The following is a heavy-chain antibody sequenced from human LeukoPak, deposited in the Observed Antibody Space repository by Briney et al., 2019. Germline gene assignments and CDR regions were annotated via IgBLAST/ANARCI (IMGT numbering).Heavy chain of an antibody. V-gene: IGHV3-23*01. CDR3: AKDACVGDCNFHFDY. J-gene: IGHJ4*02. CDR1: RFTFSTYA. D-gene: IGHD2-21*02. CDR2: ISASGGST. Sequence: PGGSLRLSCSASRFTFSTYAMNWVRQAPGKGLEWVSTISASGGSTYYANSVKGRFTISRDNSKNTLYLQMNSLRAEDSAVYYCAKDACVGDCNFHFDYWGQGTLVPVSS.